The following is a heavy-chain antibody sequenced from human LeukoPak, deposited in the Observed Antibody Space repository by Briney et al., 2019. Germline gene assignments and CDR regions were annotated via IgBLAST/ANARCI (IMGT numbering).Heavy chain of an antibody. Sequence: ASVKVSCKASGYTFRDYFMFWVRQAPGQGLEWMGRINPNSGGTKYAQKFQGRVTMTRDTSISTAYMELSGLRSDDAAVFYCARGLSSGRFGFDIWGPGTVVAVSS. D-gene: IGHD6-19*01. CDR1: GYTFRDYF. J-gene: IGHJ3*02. CDR3: ARGLSSGRFGFDI. CDR2: INPNSGGT. V-gene: IGHV1-2*06.